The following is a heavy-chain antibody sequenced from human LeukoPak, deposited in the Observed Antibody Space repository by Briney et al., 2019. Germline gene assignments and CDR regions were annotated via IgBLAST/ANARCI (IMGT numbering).Heavy chain of an antibody. CDR3: AKGTGYYGSGSYSDY. D-gene: IGHD3-10*01. CDR2: ISGSGGST. Sequence: PGGSLRLSCAASGFTFSSYAMSWVRQAPGKGLEWVSAISGSGGSTYYADSVKGGFTISRDNSKNTLYLQMNSLRAEDTAVYYCAKGTGYYGSGSYSDYWGQGTLVTVSS. J-gene: IGHJ4*02. V-gene: IGHV3-23*01. CDR1: GFTFSSYA.